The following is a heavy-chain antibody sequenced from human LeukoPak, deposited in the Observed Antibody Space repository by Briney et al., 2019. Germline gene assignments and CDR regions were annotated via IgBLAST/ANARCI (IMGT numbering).Heavy chain of an antibody. CDR2: ISSSSDYI. V-gene: IGHV3-21*01. J-gene: IGHJ4*02. CDR1: GFTFSSYT. Sequence: GGSLRLSCAASGFTFSSYTMNWVRQAPGKGLEWVSSISSSSDYIYYADSVKGRFTISKDNAKNSLYLQMNSLRAEDTAVYYCARDLGYSGYDWGIGYWGQGALVTVSS. CDR3: ARDLGYSGYDWGIGY. D-gene: IGHD5-12*01.